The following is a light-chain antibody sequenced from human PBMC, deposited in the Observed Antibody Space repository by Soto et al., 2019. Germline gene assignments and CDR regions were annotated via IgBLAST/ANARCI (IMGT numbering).Light chain of an antibody. V-gene: IGLV2-14*01. CDR3: SSDVSGYSLGV. CDR1: SSDINTSRY. CDR2: EVS. J-gene: IGLJ3*02. Sequence: QSALTQPASVSGSPGQSITISCIGASSDINTSRYVSWYQQHPGKAPKLLIYEVSIRPSGVSSRFSGSKSANTASLTISGLPPEDEADYFCSSDVSGYSLGVFGGGTKLTVL.